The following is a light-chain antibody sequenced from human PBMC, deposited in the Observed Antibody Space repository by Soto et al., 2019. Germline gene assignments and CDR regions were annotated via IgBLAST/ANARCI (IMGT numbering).Light chain of an antibody. CDR3: QQSYSSPV. V-gene: IGKV1-39*01. CDR1: QRISNY. J-gene: IGKJ1*01. Sequence: DIQVTQSPSSLSASVADRVTITCRASQRISNYLNWYQQKPGKAPKLLIYAASSLQSGVPSRFSGSGSGTDFTLTISSLQPEDFATYYCQQSYSSPVFGQGTKVEIK. CDR2: AAS.